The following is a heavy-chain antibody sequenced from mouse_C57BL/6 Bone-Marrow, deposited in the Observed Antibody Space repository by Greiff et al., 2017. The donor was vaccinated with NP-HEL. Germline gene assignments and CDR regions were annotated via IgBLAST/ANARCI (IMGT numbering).Heavy chain of an antibody. CDR1: GYSFTGYF. CDR3: ARTFYYYGSIDY. Sequence: EVKLQESGPELVKPGDSVKISCKASGYSFTGYFMNWVMQSHGKSLEWIGRINPYNGDTFYNQKFKGKATLTVDKSSSTAHMELRSLTSEDSAVYYCARTFYYYGSIDYWGQGTTLTVSS. CDR2: INPYNGDT. D-gene: IGHD1-1*01. J-gene: IGHJ2*01. V-gene: IGHV1-20*01.